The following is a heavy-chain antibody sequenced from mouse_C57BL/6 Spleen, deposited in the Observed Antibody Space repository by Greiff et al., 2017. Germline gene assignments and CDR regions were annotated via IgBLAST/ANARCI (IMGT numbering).Heavy chain of an antibody. CDR3: ARVYGNYEFAY. Sequence: EVQLQESGPGLVKPSQSLSLTCSVTGYSITSGYYWNWIRQFPGNKLEWMGYISYDGSNNYNPSLKNRISITRDTSKNQFFLKLNSVTTEDTATYYCARVYGNYEFAYWGQGTLVTVSA. V-gene: IGHV3-6*01. CDR1: GYSITSGYY. J-gene: IGHJ3*01. D-gene: IGHD2-1*01. CDR2: ISYDGSN.